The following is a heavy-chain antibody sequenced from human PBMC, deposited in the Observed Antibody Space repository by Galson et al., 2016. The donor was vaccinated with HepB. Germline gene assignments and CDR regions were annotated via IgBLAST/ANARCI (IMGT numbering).Heavy chain of an antibody. D-gene: IGHD1-20*01. CDR2: IYYNGNT. CDR1: GGSVSSSSYQ. V-gene: IGHV4-39*01. CDR3: VGHREDNWNGPDWFDP. J-gene: IGHJ5*02. Sequence: SETLSLTCTVSGGSVSSSSYQWGWIRQPPGRGLEWVGSIYYNGNTYYNPSLKSRVTTSVDTSKNQFSLKLRSVTAADTAVYYCVGHREDNWNGPDWFDPWVQGILVSVSS.